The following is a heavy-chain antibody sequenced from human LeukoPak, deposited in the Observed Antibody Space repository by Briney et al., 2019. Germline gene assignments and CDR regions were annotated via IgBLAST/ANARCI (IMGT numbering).Heavy chain of an antibody. D-gene: IGHD3-10*01. Sequence: ASVKVSCKGSGYTLTELSMHWVRQAPGKGLEWMGGFDPEDGETIYAQKFQGRVTMTEDTSTDTAYMELSSLRSEDTAVYYCATKYYYGSGSLYYYYGMDVWGQGTTVTVSS. J-gene: IGHJ6*02. V-gene: IGHV1-24*01. CDR1: GYTLTELS. CDR2: FDPEDGET. CDR3: ATKYYYGSGSLYYYYGMDV.